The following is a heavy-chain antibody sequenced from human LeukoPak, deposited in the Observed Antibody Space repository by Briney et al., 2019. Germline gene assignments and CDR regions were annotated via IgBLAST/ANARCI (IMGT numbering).Heavy chain of an antibody. J-gene: IGHJ4*02. CDR3: ARGGDYDSSGYYYV. CDR1: GYTFTGYY. CDR2: INPNSGGT. V-gene: IGHV1-2*02. D-gene: IGHD3-22*01. Sequence: APVKVSCKASGYTFTGYYMHWVRQAPGQGLEWMGWINPNSGGTNYAQKFQGRVTMTRDTSISTAYMELSRLRSDDTAVYYCARGGDYDSSGYYYVWGQGTLVTVSS.